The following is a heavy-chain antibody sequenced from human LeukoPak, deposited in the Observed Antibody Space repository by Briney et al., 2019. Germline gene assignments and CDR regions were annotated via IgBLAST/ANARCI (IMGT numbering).Heavy chain of an antibody. CDR1: GGSFSGYY. Sequence: SETLSLTCAVYGGSFSGYYWSWIRQPPGKGLEWIGEINHSGSTNYNPSLKSRVTISVDTSKNQFSLKLSSVTAEDTAVYYCARGGVYGSGRSYFDYWGQGTLVTVSS. V-gene: IGHV4-34*01. J-gene: IGHJ4*02. CDR2: INHSGST. D-gene: IGHD3-10*01. CDR3: ARGGVYGSGRSYFDY.